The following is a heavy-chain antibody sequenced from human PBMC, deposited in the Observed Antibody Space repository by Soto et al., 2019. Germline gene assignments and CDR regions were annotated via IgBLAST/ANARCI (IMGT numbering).Heavy chain of an antibody. CDR3: ASWWRYAFDI. Sequence: SDTLSPTSTAHGDSIGKSGYYWGSIRQPAGKGLECIGTIYYDGTTYYNPSLQSRVTLSVDTSKNKFSLNLSSVTAPDTAVYYCASWWRYAFDIWGHGTGVTV. V-gene: IGHV4-39*01. CDR2: IYYDGTT. D-gene: IGHD2-8*02. CDR1: GDSIGKSGYY. J-gene: IGHJ3*02.